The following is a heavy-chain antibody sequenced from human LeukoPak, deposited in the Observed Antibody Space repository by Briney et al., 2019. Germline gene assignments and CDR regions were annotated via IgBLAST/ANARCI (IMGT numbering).Heavy chain of an antibody. Sequence: ASVKVSCKASGYTFTSYDINWVRQATGQGLEWMGWMNLNSGNTGYAQKFQGRVTMTRKTSISTAYMELSSLRSEDTAVYYCARGGYDILTGYHNFDYWGQGTLVTVSS. CDR1: GYTFTSYD. CDR2: MNLNSGNT. V-gene: IGHV1-8*01. D-gene: IGHD3-9*01. J-gene: IGHJ4*02. CDR3: ARGGYDILTGYHNFDY.